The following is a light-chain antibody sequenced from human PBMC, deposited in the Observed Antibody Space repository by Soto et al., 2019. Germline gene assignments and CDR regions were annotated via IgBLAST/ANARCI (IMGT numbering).Light chain of an antibody. CDR1: QVVLYSSSNNNY. CDR2: WAS. CDR3: QQYYSTPWT. J-gene: IGKJ1*01. V-gene: IGKV4-1*01. Sequence: DIVMTQSPDSLTVSLGERATINCKSSQVVLYSSSNNNYLAWYQQKPGQPPKLLIYWASTRQSGVPDRFSGSGSGTDFTLTISSLQAEDVAVYYCQQYYSTPWTFGQGTKVEI.